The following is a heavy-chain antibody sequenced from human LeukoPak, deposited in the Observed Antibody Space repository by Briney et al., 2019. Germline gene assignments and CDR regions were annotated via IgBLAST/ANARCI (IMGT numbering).Heavy chain of an antibody. J-gene: IGHJ4*02. CDR1: GGSISSYY. CDR3: ARLKGGRWLQFYYFDY. Sequence: SETLSLTCTVSGGSISSYYWSWIRQPPGKGLEWIGYIYYSGSTNYNPSLKSRVTISVDTSKNQFSLKLSSVTAADTAVYYCARLKGGRWLQFYYFDYWGQGTLVTVSS. CDR2: IYYSGST. V-gene: IGHV4-59*01. D-gene: IGHD5-12*01.